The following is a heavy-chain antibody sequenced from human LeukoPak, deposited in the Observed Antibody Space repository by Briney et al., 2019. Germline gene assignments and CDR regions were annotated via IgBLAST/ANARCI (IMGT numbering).Heavy chain of an antibody. D-gene: IGHD2-8*01. J-gene: IGHJ4*02. CDR1: GYTFNAYY. Sequence: ASVKVSCKASGYTFNAYYMHWVRQAPGQRPEWVGWINPNSAGTNYAQKFQGRVTVTRDTSISTTFMELSGLRSDDAAVYYCARGLGDFDGVGHTNPFDYWGQETLVTVSS. V-gene: IGHV1-2*02. CDR3: ARGLGDFDGVGHTNPFDY. CDR2: INPNSAGT.